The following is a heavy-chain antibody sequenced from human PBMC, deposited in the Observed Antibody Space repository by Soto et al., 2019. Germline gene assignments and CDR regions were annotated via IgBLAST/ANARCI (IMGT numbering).Heavy chain of an antibody. CDR2: ITDSGAAS. D-gene: IGHD3-3*01. CDR3: ARHLGVGFDS. CDR1: GFTFNKYS. J-gene: IGHJ4*02. V-gene: IGHV3-23*01. Sequence: GGSLRLSCTASGFTFNKYSISWVRQAPWKGLEWVSAITDSGAASHYADSVKGRFTVSRDNSKNTLYVQMNGLRADDTAVYYCARHLGVGFDSWGGANLVTICS.